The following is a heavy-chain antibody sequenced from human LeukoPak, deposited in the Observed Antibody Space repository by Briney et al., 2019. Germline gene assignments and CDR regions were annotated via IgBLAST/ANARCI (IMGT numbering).Heavy chain of an antibody. V-gene: IGHV3-30*18. D-gene: IGHD5-18*01. Sequence: GGSLRLSCAASRFTFTSYGMHWVRQAPGKGLEWVAVMSYDGSNKYYADSVKGRFTISRDNSKNTLYLQMNSLTAEDTAVYYCGKARGSYGINDAFDIWGQGTMVTVSS. CDR1: RFTFTSYG. CDR2: MSYDGSNK. CDR3: GKARGSYGINDAFDI. J-gene: IGHJ3*02.